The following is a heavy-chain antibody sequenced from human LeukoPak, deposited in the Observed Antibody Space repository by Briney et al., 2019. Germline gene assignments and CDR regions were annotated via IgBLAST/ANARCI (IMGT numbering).Heavy chain of an antibody. CDR3: VITSATGPLDY. Sequence: GGSLRLSCSASGFTFSSYAMHWVRQAPGKGLEYVSVIGSNGGSTYYADSLKGRFTISRDNSKNTLYLQMSSLRVEDTAVYYCVITSATGPLDYWGQGTLVTVSS. CDR1: GFTFSSYA. D-gene: IGHD6-6*01. J-gene: IGHJ4*02. CDR2: IGSNGGST. V-gene: IGHV3-64D*09.